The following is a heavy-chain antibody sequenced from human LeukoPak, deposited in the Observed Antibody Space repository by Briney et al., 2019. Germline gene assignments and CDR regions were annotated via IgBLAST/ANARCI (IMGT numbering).Heavy chain of an antibody. CDR2: ISWNSGSI. CDR3: AKDPRHGRGSYFYGMDV. D-gene: IGHD3-10*01. CDR1: GFTVSSNY. Sequence: SLXLSXAASGFTVSSNYMSWVRQAPGKXLEWVSGISWNSGSIGYADSVKGRFIVSRDNSKNTLYLQMNSLRAEDTAVYYCAKDPRHGRGSYFYGMDVWGQGTTVTVSS. J-gene: IGHJ6*02. V-gene: IGHV3-66*03.